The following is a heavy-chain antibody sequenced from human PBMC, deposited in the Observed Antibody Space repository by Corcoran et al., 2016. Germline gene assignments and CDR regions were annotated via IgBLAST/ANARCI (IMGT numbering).Heavy chain of an antibody. V-gene: IGHV3-48*02. CDR2: ISSSGGTI. D-gene: IGHD1-26*01. CDR3: ARRSDAGPSFDF. CDR1: GFTFSTYN. Sequence: EVQLVESGGGLEQPGGSLRLSCAASGFTFSTYNMNWVRQAPGKGLEWVSYISSSGGTIYSADSVKGRFTISRDNAKNSLYLQMNSLSDEVTAIYYCARRSDAGPSFDFWCQGTMVTVSS. J-gene: IGHJ3*01.